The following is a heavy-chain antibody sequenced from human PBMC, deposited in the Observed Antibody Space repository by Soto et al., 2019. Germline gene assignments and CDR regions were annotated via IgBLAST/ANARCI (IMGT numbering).Heavy chain of an antibody. CDR3: ARLPVTAQVDY. Sequence: SETLSLTCAVYGGSFSGYYWSWIRQPPGKGLEWIGEINHSGSTNYNPSLKSRVTISVDTSKNQFSLKLSSVTAADTAVYYCARLPVTAQVDYWGQGTLVTVSS. J-gene: IGHJ4*02. CDR1: GGSFSGYY. CDR2: INHSGST. D-gene: IGHD4-4*01. V-gene: IGHV4-34*01.